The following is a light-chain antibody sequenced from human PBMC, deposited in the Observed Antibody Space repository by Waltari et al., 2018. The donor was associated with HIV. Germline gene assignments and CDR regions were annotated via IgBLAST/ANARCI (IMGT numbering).Light chain of an antibody. V-gene: IGKV1-39*01. CDR1: RTISTY. Sequence: IQLTQSPSSLSAFVGADAIFTCRASRTISTYLNWYQQTPGNAPKVLVSGASSLESGVPKRFSGSGSGTFFTLAIDGLHSDDFAIYFCQQSFRSPYTFGQGTKLEVK. CDR3: QQSFRSPYT. J-gene: IGKJ2*01. CDR2: GAS.